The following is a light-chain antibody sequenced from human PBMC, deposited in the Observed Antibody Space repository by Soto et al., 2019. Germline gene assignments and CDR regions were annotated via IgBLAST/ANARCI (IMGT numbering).Light chain of an antibody. Sequence: DIQMTQSPSSLSASVGDRVTITCRASQSISSYLNWYQQKPGKAPKLLIYAASSLQSGVPSRFSGSGSGTDFTLTISSLQPEDFATYYCQQSYSTPVYTFDQGTKLEIK. J-gene: IGKJ2*01. CDR2: AAS. V-gene: IGKV1-39*01. CDR1: QSISSY. CDR3: QQSYSTPVYT.